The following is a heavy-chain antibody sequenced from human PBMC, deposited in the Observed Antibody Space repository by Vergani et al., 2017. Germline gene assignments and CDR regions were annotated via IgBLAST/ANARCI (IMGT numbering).Heavy chain of an antibody. CDR1: GFTFSSYA. J-gene: IGHJ4*02. Sequence: EVQLVESGGDLVKPGGSLRLSCAASGFTFSSYAMSWVRQAPGKGLEWVSAISGSGGSTYYADSVKGRFTISRDNSKNTLYLQMNSLRAEDTAVYYCAKDRSYSSSSYYFDYWGQGTLVTVSS. CDR3: AKDRSYSSSSYYFDY. CDR2: ISGSGGST. V-gene: IGHV3-23*04. D-gene: IGHD6-6*01.